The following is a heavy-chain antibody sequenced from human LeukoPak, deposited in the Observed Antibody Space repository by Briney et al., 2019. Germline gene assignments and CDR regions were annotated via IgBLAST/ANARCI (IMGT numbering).Heavy chain of an antibody. CDR2: INHNGNVN. CDR1: GSTFSSYW. V-gene: IGHV3-7*03. Sequence: GGSLRLSCAASGSTFSSYWMNWARQAPGEGLEWVASINHNGNVNYYVDSVKGRFTISRDNAKNSLYLQMSNLRAEDTAVYFCARGGGLDVWGQGATVTVYS. CDR3: ARGGGLDV. J-gene: IGHJ6*02. D-gene: IGHD3-16*01.